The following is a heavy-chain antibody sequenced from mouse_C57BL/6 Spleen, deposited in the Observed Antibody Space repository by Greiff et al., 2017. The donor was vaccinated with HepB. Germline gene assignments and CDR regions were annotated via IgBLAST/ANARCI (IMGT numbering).Heavy chain of an antibody. D-gene: IGHD1-1*01. J-gene: IGHJ3*01. CDR3: SSYYYGSSWAY. CDR1: GFNIKDYY. V-gene: IGHV14-1*01. Sequence: EVKLVESGAELVRPGASVKLSCTASGFNIKDYYMHWVKQRPEQGLEWIGRIDPEDGDTEYAPKFQGKATMTADTSSNTAYLQLSSLTSEDTAVYYCSSYYYGSSWAYWGQGTLVTVSA. CDR2: IDPEDGDT.